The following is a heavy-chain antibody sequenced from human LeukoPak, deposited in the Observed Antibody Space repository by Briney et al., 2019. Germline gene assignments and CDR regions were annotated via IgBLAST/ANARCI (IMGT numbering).Heavy chain of an antibody. CDR3: ARAGGTYYYDSSGYANDASDI. CDR1: GFTFDDYG. CDR2: INWNGGST. J-gene: IGHJ3*02. D-gene: IGHD3-22*01. Sequence: GGSLRLSCAASGFTFDDYGMSWVRQAPGKGLEWVSGINWNGGSTGYADSVKGRFTISRDNAKNSLYLRMNSLRAEDTALYHCARAGGTYYYDSSGYANDASDIWGQGTMVTVSS. V-gene: IGHV3-20*01.